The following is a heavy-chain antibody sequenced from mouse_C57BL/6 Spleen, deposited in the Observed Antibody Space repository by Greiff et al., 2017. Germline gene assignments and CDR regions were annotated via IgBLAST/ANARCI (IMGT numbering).Heavy chain of an antibody. Sequence: QVQLKESGAELARPGASVKMSCKASGYTFTSYTMHWVKQRPGQGLEWIGYINPSSGYTKYNQKFKDKATLTADKSSSTAYMQLSSLTSEDSAVYYCARLGRDYFDYWGQGTTLTVSS. V-gene: IGHV1-4*01. D-gene: IGHD4-1*01. CDR3: ARLGRDYFDY. CDR1: GYTFTSYT. J-gene: IGHJ2*01. CDR2: INPSSGYT.